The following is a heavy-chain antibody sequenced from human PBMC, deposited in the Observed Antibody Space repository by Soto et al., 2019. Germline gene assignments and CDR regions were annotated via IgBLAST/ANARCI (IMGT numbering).Heavy chain of an antibody. J-gene: IGHJ5*02. CDR3: ARDQRGCSGGSCYSSCWFDP. CDR1: GYTFTSYA. Sequence: GASVKVSCKASGYTFTSYAMHWVRQAPGQRLERVGWINAGNGNTKYSQKFKGRVTITRDTSASTAYMELSSLRSEDTAVYYCARDQRGCSGGSCYSSCWFDPWGQGTLVTVSS. D-gene: IGHD2-15*01. CDR2: INAGNGNT. V-gene: IGHV1-3*01.